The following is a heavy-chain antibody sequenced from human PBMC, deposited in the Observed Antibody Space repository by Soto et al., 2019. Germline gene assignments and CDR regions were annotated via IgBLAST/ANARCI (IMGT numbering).Heavy chain of an antibody. D-gene: IGHD2-15*01. J-gene: IGHJ5*02. CDR3: ARVVGGYCSGGSCSGWFDP. CDR2: ISSSGSNI. CDR1: GFTFSSYE. V-gene: IGHV3-48*03. Sequence: EVQLVESGGGLVQPGGSLRLSCAASGFTFSSYEMNWVRQAPGKGLEWVSYISSSGSNIYYADSVKGRFTISRDNAKNSLFLQMNSLRAEDMAVYYCARVVGGYCSGGSCSGWFDPWGQGTLVTVSS.